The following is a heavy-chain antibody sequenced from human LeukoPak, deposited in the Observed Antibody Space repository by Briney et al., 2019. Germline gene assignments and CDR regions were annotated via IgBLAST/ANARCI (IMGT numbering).Heavy chain of an antibody. CDR1: GFTFRSYA. D-gene: IGHD6-19*01. CDR2: ISGSGGST. CDR3: AKDLAVARTLYYYYGMDV. V-gene: IGHV3-23*01. Sequence: GGSLRLSCAASGFTFRSYAMSWVRQAPGKGLEWVSAISGSGGSTYYADSVKGRFTISRDNSKNTLYLQMNSLRAEDTAVYYCAKDLAVARTLYYYYGMDVWGQGTTVTVSS. J-gene: IGHJ6*02.